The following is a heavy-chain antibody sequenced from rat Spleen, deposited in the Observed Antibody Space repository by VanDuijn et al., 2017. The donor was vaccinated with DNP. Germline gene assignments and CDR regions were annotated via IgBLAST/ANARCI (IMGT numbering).Heavy chain of an antibody. CDR3: ARYRITTRDYFDF. CDR1: GXXITXXX. J-gene: IGHJ2*01. D-gene: IGHD1-10*01. V-gene: IGHV3-1*01. CDR2: ISFSGST. Sequence: EVQLQESGPXXVKPSQXXXLTXXXTGXXITXXXWGXXXKFTENKMKSMGYISFSGSTAYNPSLKSRISITRDTSKNQFFLHLSSGTTEDTGTYYCARYRITTRDYFDFWGQGVMVTVSS.